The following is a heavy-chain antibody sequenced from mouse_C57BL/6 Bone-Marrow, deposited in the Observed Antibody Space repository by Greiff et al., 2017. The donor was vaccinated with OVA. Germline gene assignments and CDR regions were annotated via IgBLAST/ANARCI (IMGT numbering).Heavy chain of an antibody. CDR3: AHYGSRLYLHY. J-gene: IGHJ2*02. Sequence: VQLQQPGAELVRPGTSVKLSCKASGYTFTNYWMHWVKQRPGQGLEWIGVIAPSDSYINYNQKFKGRATLTVDTSSSTAYMHLSSLTSEDSAVYYCAHYGSRLYLHYWGQGTSPTGSS. CDR1: GYTFTNYW. D-gene: IGHD1-1*01. V-gene: IGHV1-59*01. CDR2: IAPSDSYI.